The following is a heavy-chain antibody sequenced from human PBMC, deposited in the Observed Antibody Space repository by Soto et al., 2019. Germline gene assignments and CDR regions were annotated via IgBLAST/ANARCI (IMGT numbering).Heavy chain of an antibody. CDR2: ISSSSSYT. Sequence: PGGSLRLSCAASGFTFSDYYMSWIRQAPGKGLEWVSYISSSSSYTNYADSVKGRFTISRDNAKNSLYLQMNSLRAEDTAVYYCAREYCSGGSCHPFFWGQGTLVTVSS. D-gene: IGHD2-15*01. CDR3: AREYCSGGSCHPFF. J-gene: IGHJ4*02. V-gene: IGHV3-11*06. CDR1: GFTFSDYY.